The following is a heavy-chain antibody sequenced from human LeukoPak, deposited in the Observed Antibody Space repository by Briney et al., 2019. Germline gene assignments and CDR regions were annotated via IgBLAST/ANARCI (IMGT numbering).Heavy chain of an antibody. CDR3: ARLGDGSSGYLHYY. D-gene: IGHD6-19*01. J-gene: IGHJ4*02. CDR1: GGTFISYA. CDR2: IIPIFGTA. V-gene: IGHV1-69*13. Sequence: GASVKVSCKASGGTFISYAISWVRQAPGQGLEWMGGIIPIFGTANYAQKFQGRVTITADESTSTAYMELSSLRSEDTAVYYCARLGDGSSGYLHYYWGQGTLVTVSS.